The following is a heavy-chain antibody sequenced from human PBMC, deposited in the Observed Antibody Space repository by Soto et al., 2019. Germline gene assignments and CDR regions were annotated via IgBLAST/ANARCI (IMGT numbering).Heavy chain of an antibody. CDR2: IIPIFGTA. CDR3: ARVSIAARDYYYGMDV. D-gene: IGHD6-6*01. V-gene: IGHV1-69*13. J-gene: IGHJ6*02. CDR1: GGTFSSYA. Sequence: GASVKVSCKASGGTFSSYAISWVRQAPGQGLEWMGGIIPIFGTANYAQKFQGRVTITADESTSTAYMELSSLRSEDTAVYYCARVSIAARDYYYGMDVWGQGTTVTVSS.